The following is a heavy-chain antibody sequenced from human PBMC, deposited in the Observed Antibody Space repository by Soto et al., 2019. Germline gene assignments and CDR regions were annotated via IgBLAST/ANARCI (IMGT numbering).Heavy chain of an antibody. Sequence: ASVKVSCKASGYTFTSYAMHWVRQAPGQRLEWMGWINAGNGNTKYSQKFQGRVTITRDTSASTAYMELSSLRSEDTAVYYCARTRGSYGDPYYFDYWGQGTQVTVSS. CDR2: INAGNGNT. CDR1: GYTFTSYA. V-gene: IGHV1-3*01. CDR3: ARTRGSYGDPYYFDY. J-gene: IGHJ4*02. D-gene: IGHD4-17*01.